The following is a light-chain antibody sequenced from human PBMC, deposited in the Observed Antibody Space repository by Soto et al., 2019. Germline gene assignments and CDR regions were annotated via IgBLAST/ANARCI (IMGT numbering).Light chain of an antibody. V-gene: IGKV1-39*01. CDR1: QSISSY. Sequence: DIQMTQSPSSLSASVGDRVTITCRASQSISSYLNRYQQRPGKAPNNLIYAASRLQSGVPSRFSGSGSGTDFTLTISNLQPEDVATYYCQQSYGSPLTFGGGTKVEIK. CDR2: AAS. CDR3: QQSYGSPLT. J-gene: IGKJ4*01.